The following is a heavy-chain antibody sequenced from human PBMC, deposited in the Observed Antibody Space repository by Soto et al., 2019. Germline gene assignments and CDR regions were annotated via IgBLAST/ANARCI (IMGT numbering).Heavy chain of an antibody. Sequence: GXSVKGACTAAGCSFTSYGISWVRQAPGQGLEWMGWISAYNGNTNYAQKLQGRVTMTTDTSTSTAYMELRSLRSDDTAVYYCARELHDIVDTKSYYGMDVWAQRTTVTGSS. J-gene: IGHJ6*02. V-gene: IGHV1-18*01. CDR1: GCSFTSYG. D-gene: IGHD5-12*01. CDR3: ARELHDIVDTKSYYGMDV. CDR2: ISAYNGNT.